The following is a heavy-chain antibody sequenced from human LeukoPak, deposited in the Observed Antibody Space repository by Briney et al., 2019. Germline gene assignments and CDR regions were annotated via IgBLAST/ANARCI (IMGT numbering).Heavy chain of an antibody. CDR3: AGLSRVRNGEPPPSFDY. Sequence: SVKVSCKASGGDFSNYGISWVRQAPGQGLEWMGGIIPVFGTTNYAQKFQGGVTITADESTSTAYMELSSLRSEDTAVYYCAGLSRVRNGEPPPSFDYWGQGTLVTVSS. V-gene: IGHV1-69*13. J-gene: IGHJ4*02. CDR1: GGDFSNYG. CDR2: IIPVFGTT. D-gene: IGHD3-10*01.